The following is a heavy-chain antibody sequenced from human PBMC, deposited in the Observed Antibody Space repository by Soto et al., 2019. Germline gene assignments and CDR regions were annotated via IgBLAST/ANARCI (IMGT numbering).Heavy chain of an antibody. V-gene: IGHV4-4*07. Sequence: PSETLSLTCNVSGVSISSFYWSWIRQPAGKGLEWIGRVFMSGSTNHNPSLKGRITMSVDSSDNQVSLKLTSVTAAHTGTYYCARVSFHYFGMDVWGQGTTVTV. J-gene: IGHJ6*02. CDR2: VFMSGST. CDR1: GVSISSFY. CDR3: ARVSFHYFGMDV.